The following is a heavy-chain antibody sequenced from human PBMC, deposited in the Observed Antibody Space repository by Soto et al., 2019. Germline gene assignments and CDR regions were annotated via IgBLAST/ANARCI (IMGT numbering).Heavy chain of an antibody. V-gene: IGHV1-2*02. CDR1: GYTFTGYY. J-gene: IGHJ4*02. D-gene: IGHD6-6*01. Sequence: ASVKVSCKASGYTFTGYYMHWVRQAPGQGLEWMGWINPNSGGTNYAQKFQGRVTMTRDTSISTAYMELSRLRSDDTAVYYCARAAIAARPSHYYFDYWGQGTLVTVSS. CDR2: INPNSGGT. CDR3: ARAAIAARPSHYYFDY.